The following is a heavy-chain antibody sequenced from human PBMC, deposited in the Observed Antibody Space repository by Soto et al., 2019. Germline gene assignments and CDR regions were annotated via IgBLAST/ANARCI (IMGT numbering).Heavy chain of an antibody. V-gene: IGHV4-30-4*08. Sequence: SVPCTVAGGSSSSGDYYRSRNRQPPGKGLEWIGYIYYSGSTYYSPSLKSRLTISVDTSKNQFSLKLSSLTAADTAVYYCASQKRYYYDSSGYPMAPFDYWGQGTLVTVSS. CDR3: ASQKRYYYDSSGYPMAPFDY. CDR2: IYYSGST. J-gene: IGHJ4*02. D-gene: IGHD3-22*01. CDR1: GGSSSSGDYY.